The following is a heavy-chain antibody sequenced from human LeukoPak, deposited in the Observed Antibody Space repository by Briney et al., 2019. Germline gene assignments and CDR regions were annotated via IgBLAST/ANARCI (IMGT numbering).Heavy chain of an antibody. CDR3: ARHTGSGYYYGN. CDR1: GFTFSSNA. Sequence: PGGSLRLSCAASGFTFSSNAMSWVRQAPGKGLEWVSAISGSGDSTFYADSVKGRFTISRDNSKNTLYLQMNSLRAEDTAVYYCARHTGSGYYYGNWGRGTLVTVSS. CDR2: ISGSGDST. J-gene: IGHJ4*02. D-gene: IGHD3-22*01. V-gene: IGHV3-23*01.